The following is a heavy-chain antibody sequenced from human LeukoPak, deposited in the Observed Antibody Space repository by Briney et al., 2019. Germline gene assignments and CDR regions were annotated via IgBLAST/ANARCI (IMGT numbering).Heavy chain of an antibody. D-gene: IGHD3-22*01. Sequence: ASVKVSCKVSGYTLTELSMHWVRQAPGKVLEWMGGFDPEDGETIYAQKFQGRVTMTEDTSTDTAYMELSSLRSEDTAVYYCATYYYDSSGRLYYFDYWGQGTLVTVSS. V-gene: IGHV1-24*01. CDR3: ATYYYDSSGRLYYFDY. CDR1: GYTLTELS. J-gene: IGHJ4*02. CDR2: FDPEDGET.